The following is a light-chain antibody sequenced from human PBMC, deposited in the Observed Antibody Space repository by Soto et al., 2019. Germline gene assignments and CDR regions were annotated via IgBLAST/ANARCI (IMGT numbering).Light chain of an antibody. CDR1: NSDIGPNA. Sequence: QSVLAQPPSVSGTPGQRVTISCSGGNSDIGPNAVNWYQQLPGTAPKLLLHSDNQRPSGVPDRFSGSKSGNTASLTISGLQAEDEADYYCSLYISASTYVFGTGTKVTVL. CDR3: SLYISASTYV. V-gene: IGLV1-44*01. J-gene: IGLJ1*01. CDR2: SDN.